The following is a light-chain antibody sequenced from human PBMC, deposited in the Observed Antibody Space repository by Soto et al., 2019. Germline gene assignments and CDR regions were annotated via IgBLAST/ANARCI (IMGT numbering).Light chain of an antibody. J-gene: IGLJ2*01. CDR3: QVWDNSADHVI. CDR1: NLGSRS. CDR2: YDS. V-gene: IGLV3-21*04. Sequence: SYELTQQPSVSVAPGKTTRISCGGENLGSRSVHWYQQKPGQAPMLVISYDSDRPSGIPDRFSGTSSGNTATLTITRVEAGDEADYYCQVWDNSADHVIFGGGTKLTVL.